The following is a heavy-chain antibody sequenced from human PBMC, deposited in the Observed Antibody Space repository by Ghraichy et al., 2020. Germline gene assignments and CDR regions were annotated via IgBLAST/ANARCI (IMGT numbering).Heavy chain of an antibody. Sequence: SETLSLTCAVYGGSFSGYYWSWIRQPPGKGLEWIGEINHSGSTNYNPSLKSRVTISVDTSKNQFSLKLSSVTAADTAVYYCARGDYGGNSQWGQGTLVTVSS. CDR1: GGSFSGYY. J-gene: IGHJ4*02. D-gene: IGHD4-23*01. CDR3: ARGDYGGNSQ. V-gene: IGHV4-34*01. CDR2: INHSGST.